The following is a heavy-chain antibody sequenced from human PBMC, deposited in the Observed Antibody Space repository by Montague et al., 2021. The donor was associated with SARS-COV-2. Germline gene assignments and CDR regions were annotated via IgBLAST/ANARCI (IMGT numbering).Heavy chain of an antibody. Sequence: SLRLSCAASGFTVSSNYMTWVRQAPGKGLEWVSVLYKDGRTYYADSVKGRFTVSRDNSKNTLYLQMHSLRAEGTAVYYCAREKDTSGYILRYWGQGTLVTASA. D-gene: IGHD3-9*01. V-gene: IGHV3-53*01. J-gene: IGHJ4*02. CDR3: AREKDTSGYILRY. CDR2: LYKDGRT. CDR1: GFTVSSNY.